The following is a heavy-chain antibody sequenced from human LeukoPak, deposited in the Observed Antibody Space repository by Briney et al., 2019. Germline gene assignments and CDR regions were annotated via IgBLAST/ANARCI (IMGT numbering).Heavy chain of an antibody. D-gene: IGHD3-10*01. CDR1: GGSISSYY. CDR3: ARVRRSPPMVRGWPNWFDP. V-gene: IGHV4-4*07. J-gene: IGHJ5*02. CDR2: IYTSGST. Sequence: SETLSLTCTVSGGSISSYYWGWIRQPSGKGLEWIGRIYTSGSTNYNPSLKSRVTISVDTSKNQFSLKLSSMTAADTAVYYCARVRRSPPMVRGWPNWFDPWGQGTLVTVSS.